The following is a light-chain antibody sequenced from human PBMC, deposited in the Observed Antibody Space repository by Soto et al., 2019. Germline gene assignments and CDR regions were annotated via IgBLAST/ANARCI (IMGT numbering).Light chain of an antibody. Sequence: QSLLTQPPSVSGAPGQRVTISCTGSSSNIGAGYDVHWYQQLPGTAPKLLIYGNSNRPSGVPDRFSGSKSGTSASLAITVLQAEDEADYYCQSYDSSLREVFGGGTKLTVL. CDR2: GNS. CDR1: SSNIGAGYD. CDR3: QSYDSSLREV. V-gene: IGLV1-40*01. J-gene: IGLJ2*01.